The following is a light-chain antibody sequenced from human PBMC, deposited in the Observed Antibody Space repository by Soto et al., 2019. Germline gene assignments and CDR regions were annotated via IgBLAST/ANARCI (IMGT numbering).Light chain of an antibody. CDR1: SSDVGNYNY. V-gene: IGLV2-14*03. CDR3: SSYTSISTFYV. CDR2: DVT. Sequence: QSALTQPASVSGSPGQSITISCSGTSSDVGNYNYVSWYQLHPGKAPKLMIYDVTNRPSGVSNRFSGSKSGNTASLTISGLQAEDEADYYCSSYTSISTFYVFGTGTKVTVL. J-gene: IGLJ1*01.